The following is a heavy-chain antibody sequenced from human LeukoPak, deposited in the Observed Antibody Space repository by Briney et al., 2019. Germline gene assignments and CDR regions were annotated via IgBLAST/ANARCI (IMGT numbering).Heavy chain of an antibody. CDR2: ISGSGGST. D-gene: IGHD2-21*02. Sequence: AGGSLRLSCAASGFTFSSYAMSWVRQAPGKGLEWVSAISGSGGSTYYADSVKGRFTISRDNSKNTLYLQMNSLRAEDTAVYYCAKLGYCGGGCHLGAFDIWGQGTMVTVSS. J-gene: IGHJ3*02. V-gene: IGHV3-23*01. CDR1: GFTFSSYA. CDR3: AKLGYCGGGCHLGAFDI.